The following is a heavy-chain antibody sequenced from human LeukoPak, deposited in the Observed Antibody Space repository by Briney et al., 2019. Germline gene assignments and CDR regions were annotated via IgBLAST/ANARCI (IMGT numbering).Heavy chain of an antibody. D-gene: IGHD4-11*01. CDR3: IGTTSDF. Sequence: GGSLRLSCAASGVTFSNYAMTWVRQAPGKGLEWVSSINGAGSNTYYADSVKGRFTISRDNSKNTLYLQMNSLRAEDTAVYYCIGTTSDFWGQGTLVTVSS. J-gene: IGHJ4*02. CDR1: GVTFSNYA. CDR2: INGAGSNT. V-gene: IGHV3-23*01.